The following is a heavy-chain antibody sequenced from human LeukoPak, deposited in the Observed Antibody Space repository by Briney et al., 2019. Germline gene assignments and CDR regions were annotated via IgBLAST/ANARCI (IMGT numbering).Heavy chain of an antibody. CDR2: IKQDGSEK. V-gene: IGHV3-7*03. Sequence: GGSLRLSCAASGFTISSYWMSWVRQAPGKGLEWVANIKQDGSEKYYVDSVKGRFTISRDNAKNSLYLQMNSLRAEDTAVYYCARVKYYYGSGSDYFDYWGQGTLVTVSS. D-gene: IGHD3-10*01. CDR1: GFTISSYW. CDR3: ARVKYYYGSGSDYFDY. J-gene: IGHJ4*02.